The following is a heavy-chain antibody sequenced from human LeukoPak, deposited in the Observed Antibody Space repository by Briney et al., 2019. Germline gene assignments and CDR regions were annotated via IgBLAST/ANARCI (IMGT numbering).Heavy chain of an antibody. CDR1: GYTFTGYY. CDR3: ARYFYFYSSGYYHY. J-gene: IGHJ4*02. V-gene: IGHV1-2*02. D-gene: IGHD3-22*01. Sequence: ASVKVSCKASGYTFTGYYMHGLRQAPGQGLEWMGWINPNSGGTNYAQKFQGRVTMTRDTSISTAYMELSRLRSDDTAVYYCARYFYFYSSGYYHYWGQGTPVTVSS. CDR2: INPNSGGT.